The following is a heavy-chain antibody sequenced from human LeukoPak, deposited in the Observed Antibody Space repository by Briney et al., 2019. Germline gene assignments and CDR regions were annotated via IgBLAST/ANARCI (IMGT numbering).Heavy chain of an antibody. Sequence: SETLSLTCTVSGGSISSYYWSWIRQPPGKGLEWIGYIYYSGSTNYNPSLKSRVTISVDTSKNQFSLKLSSVTAADTAVYYCARGRRRGGYYDSSGPNWFDPWGQGTLVTVSS. CDR2: IYYSGST. CDR1: GGSISSYY. J-gene: IGHJ5*02. V-gene: IGHV4-59*12. D-gene: IGHD3-22*01. CDR3: ARGRRRGGYYDSSGPNWFDP.